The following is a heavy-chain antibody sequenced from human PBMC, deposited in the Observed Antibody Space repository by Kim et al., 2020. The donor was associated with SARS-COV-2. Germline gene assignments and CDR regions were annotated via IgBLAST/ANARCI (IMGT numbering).Heavy chain of an antibody. CDR1: GGTFSSYA. Sequence: SVKVSCKASGGTFSSYAISWVRQAPGQGLEWMGGIIPYFGTTNYAQKFQGRVTITADASTSTAYMELSSLRSEDTAVYYCARDGCDHFYFWGQGNLVPV. D-gene: IGHD2-21*02. V-gene: IGHV1-69*13. J-gene: IGHJ4*02. CDR3: ARDGCDHFYF. CDR2: IIPYFGTT.